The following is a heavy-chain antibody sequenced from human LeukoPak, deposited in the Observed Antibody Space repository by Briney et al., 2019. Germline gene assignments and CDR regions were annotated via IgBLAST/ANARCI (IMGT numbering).Heavy chain of an antibody. J-gene: IGHJ4*02. CDR1: GFTFSNAW. D-gene: IGHD6-13*01. V-gene: IGHV3-15*01. Sequence: GGSLRLSCAASGFTFSNAWMSWVRQAPGKGLEWVGRIKSKTDGRTTDYAAPVKGRFTISRDDSKNTLYLQMNSLRAEDTAVYYCARGQPGVAAAGNLDYWGQGTLVTVSS. CDR2: IKSKTDGRTT. CDR3: ARGQPGVAAAGNLDY.